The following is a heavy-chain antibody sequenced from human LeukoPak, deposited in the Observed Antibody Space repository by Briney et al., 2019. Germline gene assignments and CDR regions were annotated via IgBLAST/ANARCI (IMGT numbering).Heavy chain of an antibody. D-gene: IGHD3-22*01. CDR1: GFTFDDYA. CDR3: AETSLYYDSSGYYDY. J-gene: IGHJ4*02. Sequence: GRSLRLSCAASGFTFDDYAMHWVRQAPGKGLEWVSGISWNSGSIGYADSVKGRFTISRDNAKNSLYLQMNSLRAEDTALYYCAETSLYYDSSGYYDYWGQGTLVTVSS. CDR2: ISWNSGSI. V-gene: IGHV3-9*01.